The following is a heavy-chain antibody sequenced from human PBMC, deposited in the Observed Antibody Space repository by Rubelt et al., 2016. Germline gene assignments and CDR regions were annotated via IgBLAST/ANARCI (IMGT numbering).Heavy chain of an antibody. D-gene: IGHD3-22*01. V-gene: IGHV4-59*01. CDR2: TYYGGNT. CDR1: GGSISSAS. J-gene: IGHJ4*02. Sequence: VQLQGSGPGLVKPSETLSLSCTVSGGSISSASWSWIRQPPGKGLEWIGCTYYGGNTNYNPSLKSRVTISVDTAKNQFSLRLNSVTTADTAVYYCARADYYDIDLQNYYFDAWGQGTLVTVSS. CDR3: ARADYYDIDLQNYYFDA.